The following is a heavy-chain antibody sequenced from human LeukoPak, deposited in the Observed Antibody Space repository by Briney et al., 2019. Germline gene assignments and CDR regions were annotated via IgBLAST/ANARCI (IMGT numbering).Heavy chain of an antibody. D-gene: IGHD6-19*01. V-gene: IGHV3-43*02. CDR2: VTGGSTT. J-gene: IGHJ4*02. Sequence: PGGSLRLSCAASGFHFAGFAMHWVRQATVTGLEWVSLVTGGSTTYYAESVRGRFTISRDNSKNSLYLQMNTLRTEDTAFYYCAKDTGSGWDFDSWGQGTLVTVSS. CDR1: GFHFAGFA. CDR3: AKDTGSGWDFDS.